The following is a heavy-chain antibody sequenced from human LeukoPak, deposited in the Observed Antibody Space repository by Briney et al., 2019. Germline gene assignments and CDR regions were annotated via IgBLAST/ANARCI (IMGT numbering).Heavy chain of an antibody. CDR1: GFTFSSYG. CDR3: ARGGSGTLYYYYGMDV. J-gene: IGHJ6*02. D-gene: IGHD1-1*01. Sequence: GGSLRLSCAASGFTFSSYGMHWVRQAPGKGLEWVAVISYDGSNKYYADSVKGRFTISRDNSKNTLYLQMNSLRAEDTAVYYCARGGSGTLYYYYGMDVWGQGTTVTVSS. CDR2: ISYDGSNK. V-gene: IGHV3-30*19.